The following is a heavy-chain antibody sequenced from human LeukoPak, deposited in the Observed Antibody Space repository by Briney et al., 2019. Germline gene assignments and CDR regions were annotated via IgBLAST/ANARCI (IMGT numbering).Heavy chain of an antibody. D-gene: IGHD3-10*01. J-gene: IGHJ4*02. CDR2: MNPNSGGT. V-gene: IGHV1-2*02. CDR1: GYTFTDYY. CDR3: ATAFKYGSGSYYFDY. Sequence: ASVKVSCKASGYTFTDYYIHWVRQAPGVGLEWMGWMNPNSGGTNYAQKFQGRVTMTRDTSISTAYMELSRLRSDDTAVYYCATAFKYGSGSYYFDYWGQGTLVTVSS.